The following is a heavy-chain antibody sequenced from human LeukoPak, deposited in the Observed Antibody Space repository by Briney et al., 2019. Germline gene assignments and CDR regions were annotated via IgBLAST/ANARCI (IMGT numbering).Heavy chain of an antibody. CDR2: INPKSGGT. V-gene: IGHV1-2*02. CDR1: GYTFTGYY. J-gene: IGHJ4*02. Sequence: ASVKVSCKASGYTFTGYYMHWVRQAPGQGLEWMGWINPKSGGTNYAQKFQGRVTMTRDTSISTAYMDLNRLRSDDTAVYYCAREGAYDSSGYYYYWGQGTLVTVSS. CDR3: AREGAYDSSGYYYY. D-gene: IGHD3-22*01.